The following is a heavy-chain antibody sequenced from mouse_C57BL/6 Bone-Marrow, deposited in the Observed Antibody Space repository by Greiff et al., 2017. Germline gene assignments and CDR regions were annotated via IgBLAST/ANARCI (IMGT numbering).Heavy chain of an antibody. CDR1: GYSITSGYY. CDR2: ISYDGSN. V-gene: IGHV3-6*01. CDR3: AKSYYGNYDYFDY. Sequence: EVKLLESGPGLVKPSQSLSLTCSVTGYSITSGYYWNWIRQFPGNKLEWMGYISYDGSNNYNPSLKNRISITRDTSKNQFFLKLNSVTTEDTATYYCAKSYYGNYDYFDYWGQGTTLTVSS. J-gene: IGHJ2*01. D-gene: IGHD2-1*01.